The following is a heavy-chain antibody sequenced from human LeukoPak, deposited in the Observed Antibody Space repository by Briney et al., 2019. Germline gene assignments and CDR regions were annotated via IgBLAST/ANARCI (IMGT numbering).Heavy chain of an antibody. D-gene: IGHD2/OR15-2a*01. V-gene: IGHV3-23*01. CDR3: AKTRGPEGSSYYIMDV. J-gene: IGHJ6*02. CDR1: GFTFSNHA. CDR2: ISGSGGIT. Sequence: PGGSLRLSCAASGFTFSNHAMTWVPQAPGKGRQWVSGISGSGGITYYADSVKGRFTISRDNSKNTLYLQINSLRAEDTAVYYCAKTRGPEGSSYYIMDVWGQGTTVTVSS.